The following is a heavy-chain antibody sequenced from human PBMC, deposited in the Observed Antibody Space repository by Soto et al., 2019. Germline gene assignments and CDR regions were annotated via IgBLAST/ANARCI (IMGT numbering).Heavy chain of an antibody. J-gene: IGHJ4*02. Sequence: QLQLHESGPGLVQPSETLSLSCTVSGGSISSSAYYWAWIRQPPGKGLEWIGTIYYGGDTYYNPSLKSRVTISVDTSKSQFSLRLSSVAASDTAVYYCARLFGVTAASRGQIEDSWGQGTLVTVSS. CDR3: ARLFGVTAASRGQIEDS. D-gene: IGHD2-2*01. V-gene: IGHV4-39*01. CDR1: GGSISSSAYY. CDR2: IYYGGDT.